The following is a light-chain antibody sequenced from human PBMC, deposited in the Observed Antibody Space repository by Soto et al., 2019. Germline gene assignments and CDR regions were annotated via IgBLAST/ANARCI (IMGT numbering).Light chain of an antibody. CDR3: SSYSTTTTPQWV. CDR2: EVS. J-gene: IGLJ3*02. CDR1: SSDVGAYGY. V-gene: IGLV2-14*01. Sequence: SALTQPASVSGSPGQSITISCTGTSSDVGAYGYVSWYQQHPGKAPQLMIYEVSDRPSGVSTRFSASKSGNTASLTISGLQAEDEADYYCSSYSTTTTPQWVFGGGTQLTVL.